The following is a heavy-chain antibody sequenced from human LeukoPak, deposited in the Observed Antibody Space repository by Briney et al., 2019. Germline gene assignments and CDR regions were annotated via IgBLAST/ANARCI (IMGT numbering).Heavy chain of an antibody. J-gene: IGHJ4*02. CDR2: FSYSGST. CDR3: VCMYNGTSYFFES. CDR1: GLSIYTFY. D-gene: IGHD1-26*01. V-gene: IGHV4-59*01. Sequence: SETLSPTCSVSGLSIYTFYWAWIRQPPVKGLEWMGFFSYSGSTKYNPSLKSRVTMSVETSKNPFSLKMSSVTAADTGVYSCVCMYNGTSYFFESWGQRTLVTVSS.